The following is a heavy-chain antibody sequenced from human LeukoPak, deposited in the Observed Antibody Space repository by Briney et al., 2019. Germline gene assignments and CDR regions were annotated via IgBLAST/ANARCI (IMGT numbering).Heavy chain of an antibody. D-gene: IGHD4-11*01. CDR1: GFTFSSYG. Sequence: GGSLRLSCAASGFTFSSYGIYWVRQAPGKGLQWVAFIRYDGSNKYYADSVKGRFTISRDNSKNTLYLQMNSLRAEDTAVYYCARDYSNYPSYYYYMDVWGKGTTVTVSS. CDR2: IRYDGSNK. J-gene: IGHJ6*03. V-gene: IGHV3-30*02. CDR3: ARDYSNYPSYYYYMDV.